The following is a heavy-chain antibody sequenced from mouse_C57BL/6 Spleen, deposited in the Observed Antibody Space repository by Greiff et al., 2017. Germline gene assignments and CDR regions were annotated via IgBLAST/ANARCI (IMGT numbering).Heavy chain of an antibody. V-gene: IGHV1-81*01. CDR1: GYTFTSYG. CDR3: AREAYYSNYPYYAMDY. CDR2: IYPRSGNT. D-gene: IGHD2-5*01. J-gene: IGHJ4*01. Sequence: QVQLKESGAELARPGASVKLSCKASGYTFTSYGISWVKQRTGQGLEWIGEIYPRSGNTYYNEKFKGKATLTADKSSSTAYMELRSLTSEDSAVYFCAREAYYSNYPYYAMDYWGQGTSVTVSS.